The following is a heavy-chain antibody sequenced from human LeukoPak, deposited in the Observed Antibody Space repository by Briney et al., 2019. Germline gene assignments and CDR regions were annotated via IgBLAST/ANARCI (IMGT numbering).Heavy chain of an antibody. CDR3: ARGLPTAMTYYFDY. D-gene: IGHD5-18*01. J-gene: IGHJ4*02. CDR2: MCYGGSNK. CDR1: VCTFNNYV. V-gene: IGHV3-33*01. Sequence: PGGSLTLSCAASVCTFNNYVSHWVRQAPGKGLEWVGVMCYGGSNKYYADSVSGRFTISREDSKNTLYLQMNSLRAEDTAMYYCARGLPTAMTYYFDYWGQGTLVTVSS.